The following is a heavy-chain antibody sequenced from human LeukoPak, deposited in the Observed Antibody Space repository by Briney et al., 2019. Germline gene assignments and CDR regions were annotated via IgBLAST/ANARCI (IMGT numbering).Heavy chain of an antibody. CDR2: ISSSSSTI. V-gene: IGHV3-48*02. Sequence: PGGSLRLSCAASGFTFSRYSMKWVRQAPGKGLEWVSYISSSSSTIYYADSVKGRFTISRDNAKNSLYLQMNSLRDEDTAVYYRARETSTRWYYFDYWGQGTLVTVSS. D-gene: IGHD6-13*01. CDR3: ARETSTRWYYFDY. J-gene: IGHJ4*02. CDR1: GFTFSRYS.